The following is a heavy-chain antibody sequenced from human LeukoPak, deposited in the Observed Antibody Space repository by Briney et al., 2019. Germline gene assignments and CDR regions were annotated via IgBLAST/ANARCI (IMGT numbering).Heavy chain of an antibody. J-gene: IGHJ4*02. CDR3: ARDLGQTNY. D-gene: IGHD1/OR15-1a*01. CDR2: INPNSGGT. CDR1: GYTFTSYG. Sequence: ASVKVSCKASGYTFTSYGISWVRQAPGQGLEWMGWINPNSGGTNYAQKFQGRVTMTRDTSISTAYMELSRLRSDDTAVYYCARDLGQTNYWGQGTLVTVSS. V-gene: IGHV1-2*02.